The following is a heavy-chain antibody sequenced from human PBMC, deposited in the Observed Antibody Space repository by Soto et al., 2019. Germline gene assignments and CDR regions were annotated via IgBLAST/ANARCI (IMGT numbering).Heavy chain of an antibody. Sequence: QVQLQESGPGLVKPSETLSLTCTVSGDSISSYYWTWIRQPPGKGLEWIGYVYYSGSTSYNPSLKSRVTISVDVSKKQFSLKVNSVTAADTAVYYCARSRQLEYYFDYWGQGTLVTVSS. CDR2: VYYSGST. V-gene: IGHV4-59*12. CDR1: GDSISSYY. J-gene: IGHJ4*02. D-gene: IGHD6-13*01. CDR3: ARSRQLEYYFDY.